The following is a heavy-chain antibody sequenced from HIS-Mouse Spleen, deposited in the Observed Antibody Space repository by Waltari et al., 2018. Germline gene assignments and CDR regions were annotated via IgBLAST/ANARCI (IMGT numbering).Heavy chain of an antibody. V-gene: IGHV4-38-2*02. Sequence: QVQLQESGPGLVKPSETLSLTCTVSGYSISSGYYGGWIRQPPGKGLEWIGSIYHSGRTYYNPSLKSRVTISVDTSKNQFSLKLSSVTAADTAVYYCARDPGYSSSSNAFDIWGQGTMVTVSS. J-gene: IGHJ3*02. D-gene: IGHD6-6*01. CDR3: ARDPGYSSSSNAFDI. CDR1: GYSISSGYY. CDR2: IYHSGRT.